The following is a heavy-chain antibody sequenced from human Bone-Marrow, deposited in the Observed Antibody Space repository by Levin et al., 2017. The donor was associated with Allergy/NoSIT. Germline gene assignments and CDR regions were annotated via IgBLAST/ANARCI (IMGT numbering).Heavy chain of an antibody. Sequence: GESLKISCAASGFPFSSYAMSWVRQAPGKGLEWVSAISGSGGSTYYADSVKGRFTISRDNSKNTLYLQMNSLRAEDTAVYYCAKDHGSGSYWGQGTLVTVSS. CDR2: ISGSGGST. D-gene: IGHD3-10*01. J-gene: IGHJ4*02. CDR1: GFPFSSYA. CDR3: AKDHGSGSY. V-gene: IGHV3-23*01.